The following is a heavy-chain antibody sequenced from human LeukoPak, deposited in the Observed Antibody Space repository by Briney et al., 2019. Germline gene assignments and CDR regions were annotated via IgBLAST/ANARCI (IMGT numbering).Heavy chain of an antibody. CDR3: ARGSQQPD. J-gene: IGHJ4*02. V-gene: IGHV3-48*01. D-gene: IGHD6-13*01. Sequence: PGGSLRLFCAASGFTFGSYSMNWVRQAPGKGLEWVSYISSSSSTIYYADSVKGRFTISRDNAKNSLYLQMHSLRAVDTAVYYCARGSQQPDWGQGTLVTVPS. CDR2: ISSSSSTI. CDR1: GFTFGSYS.